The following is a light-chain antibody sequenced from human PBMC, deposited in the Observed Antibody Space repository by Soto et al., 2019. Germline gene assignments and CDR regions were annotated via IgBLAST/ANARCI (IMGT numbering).Light chain of an antibody. J-gene: IGLJ2*01. Sequence: QSVLTQPPSASGTPGQRVTISCSGDSSNIGRNTVNWYQHLPGTAPKLLIYNSDQRPSGIPDRFSGSKSGTSASLAISGLQSEDEADYFCAAWDYNLHDVFGGGTKLTVL. CDR2: NSD. V-gene: IGLV1-44*01. CDR3: AAWDYNLHDV. CDR1: SSNIGRNT.